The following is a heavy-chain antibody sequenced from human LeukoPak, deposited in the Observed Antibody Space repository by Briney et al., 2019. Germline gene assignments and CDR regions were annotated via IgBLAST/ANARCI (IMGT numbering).Heavy chain of an antibody. J-gene: IGHJ4*02. CDR3: ARGLSYGHDY. V-gene: IGHV4-34*01. CDR2: INHSGST. D-gene: IGHD5-18*01. Sequence: PSETLSLTCTVSGGSISSYYWSWIRQPPGKGLEWIGEINHSGSTNYNPSLKSRVTISVDTSKNQFSLKLSSVTAADTAVYYCARGLSYGHDYWGQGTLVTVSS. CDR1: GGSISSYY.